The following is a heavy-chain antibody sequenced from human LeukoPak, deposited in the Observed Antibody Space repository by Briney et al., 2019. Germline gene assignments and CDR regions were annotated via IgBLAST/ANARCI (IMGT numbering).Heavy chain of an antibody. Sequence: SETLSLTCAVSGGSISSSNWWSWVRQPPGKGLEWIGEIYHSGSTNYNPSLKSRATISVDKSKNQFSLKLSSVTAADTAVYYCAILNQTGDWFDPWGQGTLVTVSS. CDR3: AILNQTGDWFDP. J-gene: IGHJ5*02. CDR2: IYHSGST. D-gene: IGHD2/OR15-2a*01. V-gene: IGHV4-4*02. CDR1: GGSISSSNW.